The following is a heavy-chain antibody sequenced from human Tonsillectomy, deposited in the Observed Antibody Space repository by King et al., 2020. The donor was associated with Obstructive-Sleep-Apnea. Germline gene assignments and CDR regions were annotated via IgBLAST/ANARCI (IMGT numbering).Heavy chain of an antibody. CDR2: IDPTASYT. J-gene: IGHJ4*02. D-gene: IGHD6-19*01. CDR1: GYSFTNYW. Sequence: VQLVESGAEVKKPGESLRISCKGSGYSFTNYWINWVRQMPGKGLEWMGRIDPTASYTNFSPSFQGHVTISAARSISTVYLQWSSLKASVSAMYYFARQDTYSSGKYYLDYGRQGTLVTVSS. CDR3: ARQDTYSSGKYYLDY. V-gene: IGHV5-10-1*03.